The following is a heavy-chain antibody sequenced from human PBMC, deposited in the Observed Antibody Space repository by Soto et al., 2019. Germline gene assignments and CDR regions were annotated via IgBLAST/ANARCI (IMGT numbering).Heavy chain of an antibody. D-gene: IGHD2-15*01. J-gene: IGHJ4*02. CDR2: IKWSSHVGAV. CDR1: GFTFSDAW. Sequence: EVQLVESGGALVRPGGSLRLSCAASGFTFSDAWMNWVRQAPGKGLEWVGRIKWSSHVGAVDYGAPVKGRFTISRDDSRNTLYLQLNSLTTEDTAGYYCTRGGPLGNYFDYRGQGTRVTVSA. CDR3: TRGGPLGNYFDY. V-gene: IGHV3-15*07.